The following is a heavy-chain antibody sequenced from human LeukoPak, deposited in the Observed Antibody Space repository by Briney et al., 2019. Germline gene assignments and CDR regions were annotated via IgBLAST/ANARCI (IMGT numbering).Heavy chain of an antibody. CDR2: IYYSGST. V-gene: IGHV4-59*08. CDR1: GGPISSYY. Sequence: SETLSLTCTVSGGPISSYYWSWIRQPPGKELEGFGYIYYSGSTNSNPSLKSRVTSSVDTSKNQFSLKLRSVTAADTAVYYCARCIGYCSGGSCYQYYYYGMDVWGQGTTVTVSS. J-gene: IGHJ6*02. CDR3: ARCIGYCSGGSCYQYYYYGMDV. D-gene: IGHD2-15*01.